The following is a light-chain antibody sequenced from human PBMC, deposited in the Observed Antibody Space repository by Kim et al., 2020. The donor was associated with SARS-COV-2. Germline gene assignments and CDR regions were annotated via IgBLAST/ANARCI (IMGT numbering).Light chain of an antibody. V-gene: IGLV3-1*01. CDR3: QAWDSSTKV. CDR2: QDS. Sequence: SVSPRQTASITCSGDKLGDKYAYWYQQKPGQSPVLVIYQDSKRPSGIPERFSGSNSGNTATLTISGTQAMDEADYYCQAWDSSTKVFGTGTKVTVL. J-gene: IGLJ1*01. CDR1: KLGDKY.